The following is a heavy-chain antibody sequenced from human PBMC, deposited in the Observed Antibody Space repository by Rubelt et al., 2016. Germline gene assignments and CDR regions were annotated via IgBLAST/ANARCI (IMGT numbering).Heavy chain of an antibody. D-gene: IGHD6-19*01. V-gene: IGHV4-39*01. CDR2: IDYSGNT. Sequence: QLQLQESGPGLVKPWETLSLTCTVSGDSINSGSISSGQVYWAWIRQPLGKGLEWIGSIDYSGNTYYNPSLLSRSTISVDTSKNQFSRNLSPGTAAEAAVYYCARLRSRGWQWDYWGQGALVTVSS. CDR1: GDSINSGSISSGQVY. J-gene: IGHJ4*02. CDR3: ARLRSRGWQWDY.